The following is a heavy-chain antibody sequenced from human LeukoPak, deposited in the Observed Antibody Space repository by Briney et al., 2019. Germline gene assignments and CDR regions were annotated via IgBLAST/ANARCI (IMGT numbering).Heavy chain of an antibody. J-gene: IGHJ6*02. CDR3: ARGYYGMDL. Sequence: GASVKVSCKASGYTFIGQYLYWVRQTPGQGLEWMGWINPKTGDTDSAQNFQGRVTMTRVTSVNTVYMELSRLTSDDTAVYYCARGYYGMDLWGQGTTVTVSS. V-gene: IGHV1-2*02. CDR1: GYTFIGQY. CDR2: INPKTGDT.